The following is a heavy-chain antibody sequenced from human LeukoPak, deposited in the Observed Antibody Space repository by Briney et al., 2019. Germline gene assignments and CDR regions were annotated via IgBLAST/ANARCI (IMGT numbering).Heavy chain of an antibody. D-gene: IGHD2/OR15-2a*01. CDR1: GITFSSYS. V-gene: IGHV3-48*01. CDR2: ISCSGSTK. Sequence: GGSLRLSCGASGITFSSYSMNWVRQAPGKGLEWVSYISCSGSTKYYADSVKGRFTISRDNARNSLYLQMNSLRAEDTAVYFCARGGLSIMGYWGQGTLVTVSS. J-gene: IGHJ4*02. CDR3: ARGGLSIMGY.